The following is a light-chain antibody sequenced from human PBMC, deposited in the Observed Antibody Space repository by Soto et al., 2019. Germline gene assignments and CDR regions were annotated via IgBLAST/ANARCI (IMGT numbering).Light chain of an antibody. V-gene: IGLV2-14*01. CDR3: SSYTSSSTQGV. Sequence: QSALTQPASVSGSPGQSITISCTGTSSDVGGYNYVSWYQQHPGKAPKLMIYDVSNRPSGVSNRFSGSKSGNTASLTISGLQAEDEADYYCSSYTSSSTQGVFGRGTKVTVL. CDR2: DVS. CDR1: SSDVGGYNY. J-gene: IGLJ2*01.